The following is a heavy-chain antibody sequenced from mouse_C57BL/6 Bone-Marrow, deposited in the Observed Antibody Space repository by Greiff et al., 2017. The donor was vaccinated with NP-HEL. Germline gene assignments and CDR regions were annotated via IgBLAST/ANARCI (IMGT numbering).Heavy chain of an antibody. V-gene: IGHV5-16*01. J-gene: IGHJ4*01. CDR1: GFTFSDYY. Sequence: EVNVVESEGGLVQPGRSMKLSCTASGFTFSDYYMAWVRQVPEKGLEWVANINYDGSSTYYLDSLKSRFIISRDNAKNILYLQMSSLKSEDTATYYCARDRGYGYDGAMDYWGQGTSVTVSS. CDR2: INYDGSST. D-gene: IGHD2-2*01. CDR3: ARDRGYGYDGAMDY.